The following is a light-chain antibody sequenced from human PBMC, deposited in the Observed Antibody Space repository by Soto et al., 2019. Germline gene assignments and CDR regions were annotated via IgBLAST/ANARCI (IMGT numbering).Light chain of an antibody. J-gene: IGKJ1*01. V-gene: IGKV3-20*01. CDR2: GAS. Sequence: EVVLTQSPGTLSLSPGERATLSCRATQSVTSGYLAWYQQKPGQAPRLLIYGASSRATGIPDRFSGSGSGTDFTLTISRLEPEDFAVYYCQQYGSSPRTFGQGTKVAIE. CDR1: QSVTSGY. CDR3: QQYGSSPRT.